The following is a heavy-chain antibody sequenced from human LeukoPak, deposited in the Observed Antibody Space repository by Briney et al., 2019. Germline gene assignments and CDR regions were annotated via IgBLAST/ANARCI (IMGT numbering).Heavy chain of an antibody. CDR2: ISYDGSNK. CDR3: ARDSGSWEDIVATILLDY. CDR1: GFTFSSYA. D-gene: IGHD5-12*01. V-gene: IGHV3-30-3*01. J-gene: IGHJ4*02. Sequence: QPGGSLRLSCAASGFTFSSYAMHWVRQAPGKGLEWVAVISYDGSNKYYADSVKGRFTISRDNSKNTLYLQMNSLRAEDTAVYYCARDSGSWEDIVATILLDYWGQGTLVTVSS.